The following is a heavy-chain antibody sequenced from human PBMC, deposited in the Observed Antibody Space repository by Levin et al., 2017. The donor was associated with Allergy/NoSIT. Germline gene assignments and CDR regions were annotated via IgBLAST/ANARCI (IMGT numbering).Heavy chain of an antibody. D-gene: IGHD1-26*01. CDR3: AKGTTKWELYDY. V-gene: IGHV3-23*01. Sequence: GGSLRLSCAASGFTFSSYAMSWVRQTPGKGLEWVSGVNENGVAKYYADSAKGRFTISRDNSKNTLYLQMNSLRVEDTAVYYCAKGTTKWELYDYWGLGTLVTVSS. J-gene: IGHJ4*02. CDR1: GFTFSSYA. CDR2: VNENGVAK.